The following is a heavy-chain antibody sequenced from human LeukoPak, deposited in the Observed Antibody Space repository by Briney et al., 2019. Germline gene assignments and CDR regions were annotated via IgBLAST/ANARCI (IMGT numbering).Heavy chain of an antibody. Sequence: GGSLRLSCAASGLTFSIYSMNWVRQAPGKGLEWVSSISSSSSYIYYADSVKGRFTISRDNAKNSLYLQMNSLRAEDTAVYYCARGFDDSSGCYPYGMDVWGQGTTVTVSS. V-gene: IGHV3-21*01. CDR2: ISSSSSYI. CDR1: GLTFSIYS. CDR3: ARGFDDSSGCYPYGMDV. D-gene: IGHD3-22*01. J-gene: IGHJ6*02.